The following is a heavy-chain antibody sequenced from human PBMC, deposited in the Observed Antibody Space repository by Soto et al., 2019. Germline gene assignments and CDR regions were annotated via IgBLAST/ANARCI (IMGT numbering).Heavy chain of an antibody. CDR1: GFTFSSYA. Sequence: GGSLRLSCAASGFTFSSYAMSWVRQAPGKGLEWVSAISGSGGSTYYADSVKGRFTISRDNSKNTLYLQMNSLRAEDTAVYYFAKDRDLYEFWSGYRGYCSDYWGQGTRVTVSS. CDR2: ISGSGGST. D-gene: IGHD3-3*01. J-gene: IGHJ4*02. CDR3: AKDRDLYEFWSGYRGYCSDY. V-gene: IGHV3-23*01.